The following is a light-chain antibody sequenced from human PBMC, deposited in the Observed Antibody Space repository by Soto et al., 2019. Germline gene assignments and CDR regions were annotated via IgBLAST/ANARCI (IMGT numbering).Light chain of an antibody. CDR3: QTWGSGMV. CDR1: NGHSSYA. V-gene: IGLV4-69*01. CDR2: LNSDGSH. J-gene: IGLJ3*02. Sequence: QPVLTQSPSASASLGASVKLTCTLSNGHSSYAIAWHQQQPQKGPRFLMKLNSDGSHSKGDGIPDRFSGSSSGAERYLTISSLQSEDEADYYCQTWGSGMVFGGGTKVTVL.